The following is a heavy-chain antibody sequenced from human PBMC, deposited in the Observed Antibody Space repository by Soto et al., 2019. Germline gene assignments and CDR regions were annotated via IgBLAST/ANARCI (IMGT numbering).Heavy chain of an antibody. Sequence: QVQLVQSGAEVKKPGASVKVSCKASGYTFTGYYMHWVRQAPGQGLEWMGWINPNSGGTNYAQKFQGWVTMTRDTSISTAYMELCRLRSDDTAVYYCARGDDTATVHGGMDVWGQGTTVTVSS. CDR1: GYTFTGYY. V-gene: IGHV1-2*04. CDR2: INPNSGGT. D-gene: IGHD5-18*01. J-gene: IGHJ6*02. CDR3: ARGDDTATVHGGMDV.